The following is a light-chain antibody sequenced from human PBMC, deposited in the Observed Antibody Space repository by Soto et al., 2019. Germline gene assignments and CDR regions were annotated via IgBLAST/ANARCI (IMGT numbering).Light chain of an antibody. CDR1: QGISSY. V-gene: IGKV1-33*01. CDR2: DAS. CDR3: QQYDNLPLT. J-gene: IGKJ4*01. Sequence: IQLTQSPSSLSASVGDRVTITCRASQGISSYVAWYQQKSGKAPKLLIYDASDLETGVPSRFSGSGSGTDFTFTINSLQPEDIATYYCQQYDNLPLTFGGGTKVDIK.